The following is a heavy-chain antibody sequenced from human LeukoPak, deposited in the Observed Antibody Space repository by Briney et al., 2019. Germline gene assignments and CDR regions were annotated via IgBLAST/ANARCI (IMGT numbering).Heavy chain of an antibody. CDR1: GFTFSSYW. V-gene: IGHV3-74*01. CDR2: INSDGSST. Sequence: GGSLRLSCAASGFTFSSYWMHWVRQAPGKGLVWVSRINSDGSSTSYADSVKGRFIISRDNAKNTLYLQMNSLRAEDTAVYYCARAGSSSWYSNRFDPWGQGTLVTVSS. J-gene: IGHJ5*02. CDR3: ARAGSSSWYSNRFDP. D-gene: IGHD6-13*01.